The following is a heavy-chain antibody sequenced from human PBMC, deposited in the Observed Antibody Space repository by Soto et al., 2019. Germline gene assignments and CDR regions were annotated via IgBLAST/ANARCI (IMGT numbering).Heavy chain of an antibody. CDR3: ARYKKWGSSWYYFDY. D-gene: IGHD6-13*01. V-gene: IGHV3-33*01. CDR2: IWYDGSNK. CDR1: GFTFSSYG. Sequence: QVQLVESGGGVVQPGRSLRLSCAASGFTFSSYGMHWVRQAPGKGLEWVAVIWYDGSNKYYADSVKGRFTISRDNSKNTLNLQMNSLRAEETAVYYCARYKKWGSSWYYFDYWGQGTLVTVSS. J-gene: IGHJ4*02.